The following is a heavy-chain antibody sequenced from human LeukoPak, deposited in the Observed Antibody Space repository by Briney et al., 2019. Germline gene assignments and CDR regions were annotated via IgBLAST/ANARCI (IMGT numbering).Heavy chain of an antibody. CDR1: GGSISGHF. V-gene: IGHV4-59*11. CDR3: ARGGASSRYFGF. CDR2: VSYSGDT. J-gene: IGHJ4*02. D-gene: IGHD1-26*01. Sequence: SETLSLTCTVSGGSISGHFWSWIRQPPGKGLEWIGFVSYSGDTNYSPSFNGRVTISLDTSKSQFSLNLNSVTAADTAVYFCARGGASSRYFGFWGQGTLVTVSS.